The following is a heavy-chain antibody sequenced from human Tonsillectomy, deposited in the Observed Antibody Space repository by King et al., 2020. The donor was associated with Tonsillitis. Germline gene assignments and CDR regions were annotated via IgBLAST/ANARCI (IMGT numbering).Heavy chain of an antibody. J-gene: IGHJ4*02. V-gene: IGHV4-61*02. Sequence: QLQESVPGLVKPSQTLSLTCTVSVASISRGSYYCSWIRQPAGQGLQWMWRVGRTNDNPSLRRRVTISVDTSKNQFSLKLSAVTAADTAVYFGARGGHYYDSSGYWAFFDYWGRGTLVTVSS. D-gene: IGHD3-22*01. CDR2: VGRT. CDR3: ARGGHYYDSSGYWAFFDY. CDR1: VASISRGSYY.